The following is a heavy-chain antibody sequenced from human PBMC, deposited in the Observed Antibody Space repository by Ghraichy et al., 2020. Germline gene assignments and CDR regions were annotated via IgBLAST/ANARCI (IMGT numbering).Heavy chain of an antibody. V-gene: IGHV3-30-3*01. CDR2: ISYDGSNK. D-gene: IGHD2-2*01. Sequence: GGSLRLSCAASGFTFSSYAMHWVRQAPGKGLEWVAVISYDGSNKYYADSVKGRFTISRDNSKNTLYLQMNSLRAEDTAVYYCARDMSFADIVVVPAAIAGMDVWGQGTTVTVSS. CDR3: ARDMSFADIVVVPAAIAGMDV. CDR1: GFTFSSYA. J-gene: IGHJ6*02.